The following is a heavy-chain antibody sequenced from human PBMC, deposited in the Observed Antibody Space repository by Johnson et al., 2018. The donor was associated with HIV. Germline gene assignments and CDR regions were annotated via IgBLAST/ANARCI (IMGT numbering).Heavy chain of an antibody. CDR2: IRFDGSDK. CDR3: AKGEAQEGWIQLQSYAFDF. CDR1: GFTFSSYD. J-gene: IGHJ3*01. Sequence: QVQLVESGGGLVQPGGSLRLSCAASGFTFSSYDMHWVRQATGKGLEWVAFIRFDGSDKYYADSVKGRFTISRDNSKYTVYLQMNSLTHEDSALYYCAKGEAQEGWIQLQSYAFDFWGRGTMVTVSS. V-gene: IGHV3-30*02. D-gene: IGHD5-18*01.